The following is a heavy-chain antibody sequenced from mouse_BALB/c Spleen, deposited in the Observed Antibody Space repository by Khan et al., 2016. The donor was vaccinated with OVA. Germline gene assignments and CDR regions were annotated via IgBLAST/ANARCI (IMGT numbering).Heavy chain of an antibody. J-gene: IGHJ3*01. CDR3: ARRNYFGYTFTY. D-gene: IGHD1-2*01. CDR2: ISPGSGDT. V-gene: IGHV1-77*01. CDR1: GYTFTDFY. Sequence: QVQLQQFGTELARPGASVNLSCKASGYTFTDFYINWVKQRSGQGLEWIGEISPGSGDTYYNEKFKGKATLTADKSSSTAYMQLSSLTSEASAVYFCARRNYFGYTFTYWGQGTLVTVSA.